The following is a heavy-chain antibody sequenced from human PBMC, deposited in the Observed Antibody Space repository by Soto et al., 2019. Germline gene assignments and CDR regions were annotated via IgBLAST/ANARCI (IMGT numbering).Heavy chain of an antibody. CDR1: GYTFTAYA. CDR2: INAGNANT. CDR3: ARVAYYGSGALLGDY. Sequence: QVQLVQSGAEVKRPGASVNVSCRASGYTFTAYAIHWVRQAPGQRLEWMGWINAGNANTKYSQKFQGRVTITRDTSASTAYMELSSLRSEDTAVYYCARVAYYGSGALLGDYWGQGTLVTVSS. J-gene: IGHJ4*02. V-gene: IGHV1-3*01. D-gene: IGHD3-10*01.